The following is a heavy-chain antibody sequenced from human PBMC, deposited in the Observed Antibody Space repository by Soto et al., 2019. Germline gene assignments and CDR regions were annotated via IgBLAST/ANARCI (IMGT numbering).Heavy chain of an antibody. V-gene: IGHV4-31*11. CDR2: NNNRGDT. CDR3: ARGGSGWKALNWFDP. D-gene: IGHD6-19*01. CDR1: GASIDNNGYS. Sequence: QVQLQESGPGLVIPSQTLTLTCGVSGASIDNNGYSWTWIRQHPGKGLEWIGTNNNRGDTYYNPSLKSRLTISLDTSQNHFSLRLDAVTDADTARYYCARGGSGWKALNWFDPWGRGIMVTVSS. J-gene: IGHJ5*02.